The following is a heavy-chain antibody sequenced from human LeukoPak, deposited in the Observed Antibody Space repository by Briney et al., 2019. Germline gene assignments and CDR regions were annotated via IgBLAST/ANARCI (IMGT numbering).Heavy chain of an antibody. Sequence: ASVKVSCKASGYTFTSYDINWVQQATGQGLEWMGWMNPNSGNTGYAQKFQGRVTITRNTSISTAYMELSSLRSEDTAVYYCARSLRFGELLSLDYWGQGTLVTVSS. V-gene: IGHV1-8*03. CDR2: MNPNSGNT. CDR1: GYTFTSYD. J-gene: IGHJ4*02. CDR3: ARSLRFGELLSLDY. D-gene: IGHD3-10*01.